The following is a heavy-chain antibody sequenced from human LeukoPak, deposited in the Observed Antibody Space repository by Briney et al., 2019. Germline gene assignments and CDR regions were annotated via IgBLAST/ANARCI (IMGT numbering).Heavy chain of an antibody. CDR3: ARDVGTSCYGCYYYYMDV. V-gene: IGHV1-2*02. CDR1: GYTFTGYY. J-gene: IGHJ6*03. CDR2: INPNSGGT. Sequence: ASVKVSCKASGYTFTGYYMHWVRQAPGQGLEWMGWINPNSGGTNYAQKFQGRVTMTRDTSISTAYMELSRLRSDDTAVYYCARDVGTSCYGCYYYYMDVWGKGTTVNVSS. D-gene: IGHD2-2*01.